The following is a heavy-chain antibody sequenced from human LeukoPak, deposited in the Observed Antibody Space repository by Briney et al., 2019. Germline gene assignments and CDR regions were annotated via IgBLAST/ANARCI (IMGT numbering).Heavy chain of an antibody. J-gene: IGHJ4*02. Sequence: GESLKISCKGSGYSFTTYWIGWVRQMPGKGLEWRGIIYPGDSETRYSSSFQGQVTISADKSISTAYLQWSSLKASDTAMYYCARHSRGLLSKSSSTSYDYWGQGTLVTVSS. D-gene: IGHD2-2*01. CDR1: GYSFTTYW. CDR3: ARHSRGLLSKSSSTSYDY. V-gene: IGHV5-51*01. CDR2: IYPGDSET.